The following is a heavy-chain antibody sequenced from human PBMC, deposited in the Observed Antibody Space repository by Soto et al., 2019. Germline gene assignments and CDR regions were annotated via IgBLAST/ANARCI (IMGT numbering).Heavy chain of an antibody. CDR3: ARTAVAGKYYYGVDV. V-gene: IGHV5-51*01. CDR2: IYPGDSDT. J-gene: IGHJ6*02. D-gene: IGHD6-13*01. CDR1: GYSITSYW. Sequence: GESLKISCKGSGYSITSYWIGWVRQMPGKGLEWMGIIYPGDSDTRYSPSFQGQVTISADKSISTAYLQWSSLKASDTAMYYCARTAVAGKYYYGVDVWGQGTTVTVSS.